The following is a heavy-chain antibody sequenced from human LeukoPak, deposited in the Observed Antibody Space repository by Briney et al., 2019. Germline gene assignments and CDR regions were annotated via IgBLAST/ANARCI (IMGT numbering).Heavy chain of an antibody. CDR2: IYYSGST. Sequence: SETLSLTCTVSGGSISSYYWSWIRQPPGKGLEWIGYIYYSGSTNYNPSLKSRVTISVDTSKNQFSLKLSSVTAADTAVYYCARGVAVAGDGSFFDYWGQGTLVTVSS. D-gene: IGHD6-19*01. CDR1: GGSISSYY. V-gene: IGHV4-59*01. CDR3: ARGVAVAGDGSFFDY. J-gene: IGHJ4*02.